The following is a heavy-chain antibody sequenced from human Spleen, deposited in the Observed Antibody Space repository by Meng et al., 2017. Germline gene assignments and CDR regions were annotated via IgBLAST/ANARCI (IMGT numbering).Heavy chain of an antibody. CDR2: IYPGDSET. V-gene: IGHV5-51*01. Sequence: GESLKISCKASGYTFNNYWITWVRQEPGKGLEWMGIIYPGDSETRYSPSSQGQVTISADKSISTAYLQWSSLKASDTAIYYCARAMIRGVDPNFDYWGQGTLVTVSS. D-gene: IGHD3-10*01. J-gene: IGHJ4*02. CDR1: GYTFNNYW. CDR3: ARAMIRGVDPNFDY.